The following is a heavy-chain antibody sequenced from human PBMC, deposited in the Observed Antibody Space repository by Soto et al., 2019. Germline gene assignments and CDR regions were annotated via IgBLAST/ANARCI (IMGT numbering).Heavy chain of an antibody. D-gene: IGHD3-3*01. J-gene: IGHJ3*02. CDR3: ARYPATIFGVVITLDAFDI. V-gene: IGHV4-31*03. CDR2: IYYSGST. CDR1: GGSISSGRYY. Sequence: SEPLSLTYTVSGGSISSGRYYWSWIRHHPGKGLEWIGYIYYSGSTYYNPSLKSRVTISVDTSKNQFSLKLSSVTAADTAVYYCARYPATIFGVVITLDAFDIWGQGTMVTVSS.